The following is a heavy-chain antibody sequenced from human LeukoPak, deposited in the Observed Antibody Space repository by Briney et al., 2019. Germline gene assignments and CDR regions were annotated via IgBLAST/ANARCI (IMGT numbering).Heavy chain of an antibody. J-gene: IGHJ4*02. CDR1: GGSISSGGYY. Sequence: SETLSLTCTVSGGSISSGGYYWSWIRQHPGKGLEWIGYIYYSGSTYYNPSLKSRVTISIDTSKNQFSLRLSSVTAADTAVYHCARHPVSSKTLDYWGQGTLVTVSS. CDR2: IYYSGST. CDR3: ARHPVSSKTLDY. D-gene: IGHD6-6*01. V-gene: IGHV4-39*01.